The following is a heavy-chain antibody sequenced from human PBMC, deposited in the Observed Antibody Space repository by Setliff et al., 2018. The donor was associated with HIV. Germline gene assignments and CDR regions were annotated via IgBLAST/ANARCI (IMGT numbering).Heavy chain of an antibody. CDR3: ARVGDYYYYYMDV. D-gene: IGHD3-16*01. J-gene: IGHJ6*03. V-gene: IGHV4-4*08. CDR1: GGSISTYH. Sequence: SETLSLTCTVSGGSISTYHWSWIRQPPGKGLEWVGYIYTSGSTKYSPSLNSRVTISIDTSKNQFSLKLSSVTAADTAVYYCARVGDYYYYYMDVWGKGTTVTVSS. CDR2: IYTSGST.